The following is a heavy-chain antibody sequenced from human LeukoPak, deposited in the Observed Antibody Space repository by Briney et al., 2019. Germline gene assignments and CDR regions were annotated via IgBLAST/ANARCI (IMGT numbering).Heavy chain of an antibody. CDR3: AKGGIQLWFYLDS. Sequence: GGSLRLSCAVSGFSFSNYAMNWVRQAPGKGVEGVSAISGSGGSTSYADSVKGRVTISRDNSKNTLYLQMNSLRAEDTAVYYCAKGGIQLWFYLDSWGQGTLVTVSS. V-gene: IGHV3-23*01. J-gene: IGHJ4*02. CDR2: ISGSGGST. CDR1: GFSFSNYA. D-gene: IGHD5-18*01.